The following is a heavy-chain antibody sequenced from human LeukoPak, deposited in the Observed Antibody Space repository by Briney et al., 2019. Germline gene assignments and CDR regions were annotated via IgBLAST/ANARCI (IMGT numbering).Heavy chain of an antibody. J-gene: IGHJ4*02. D-gene: IGHD2-2*01. CDR2: IYSGGST. CDR1: GFTVSSKY. Sequence: GGSLRLSCAASGFTVSSKYMSWVRQAPGKGLEWVSVIYSGGSTYYADSVKGRFTISRDNSKNTLYLQMNSLRAEDTAVYYCARGCSSTSCYGFDYWGQGTLVTVSS. V-gene: IGHV3-53*01. CDR3: ARGCSSTSCYGFDY.